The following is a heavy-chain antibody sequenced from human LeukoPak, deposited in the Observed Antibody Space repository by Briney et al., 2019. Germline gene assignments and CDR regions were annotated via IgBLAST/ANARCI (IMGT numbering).Heavy chain of an antibody. CDR2: INHSGST. V-gene: IGHV4-34*01. Sequence: PSETLCLTCAVYGVSFSGYYLSWIRQPPGKGLEWIGEINHSGSTNYHPSLKSRVTISVDTTKNHLPLKLSSVTAADTAAYYYARETYSYGYMYFDYWGQGTLVTVSS. D-gene: IGHD5-18*01. J-gene: IGHJ4*02. CDR3: ARETYSYGYMYFDY. CDR1: GVSFSGYY.